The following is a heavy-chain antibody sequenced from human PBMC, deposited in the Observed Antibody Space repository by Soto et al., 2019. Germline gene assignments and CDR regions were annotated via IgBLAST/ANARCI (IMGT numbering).Heavy chain of an antibody. CDR1: GYNFASYW. CDR3: ARHHWQLFYTIEY. D-gene: IGHD2-2*02. J-gene: IGHJ4*02. Sequence: LGESLKISCKGSGYNFASYWIGWVRQMPGKGLEWMGIIYPGDSQTTYSPFFQGQVTFSVNRSISTAYLQWSSLKASDTAIYYCARHHWQLFYTIEYWGQGTLVTVS. V-gene: IGHV5-51*01. CDR2: IYPGDSQT.